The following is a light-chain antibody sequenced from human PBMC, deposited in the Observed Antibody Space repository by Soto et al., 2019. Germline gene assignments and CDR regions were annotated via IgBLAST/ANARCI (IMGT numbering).Light chain of an antibody. V-gene: IGKV1-39*01. CDR2: AAS. CDR3: QQSYNTPPIT. J-gene: IGKJ5*01. CDR1: QSISTF. Sequence: DLQMTQSPSSLSASVGDRVTITCRASQSISTFVNWYQQKPGKAPKLLIFAASNLQSGVPSRFSGGGSGTDFTLTITTLQPEDFATYYCQQSYNTPPITFGRGTRLEIK.